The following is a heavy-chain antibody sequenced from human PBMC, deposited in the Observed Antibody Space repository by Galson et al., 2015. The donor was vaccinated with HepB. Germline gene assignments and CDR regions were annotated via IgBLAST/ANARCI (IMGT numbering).Heavy chain of an antibody. CDR1: GYTFTSYG. V-gene: IGHV1-18*01. J-gene: IGHJ3*02. CDR3: ARDGTMIVVVTDAFDI. Sequence: SVKVSCKASGYTFTSYGISWVRQAPGQGLEWMGWISAYNGNTNYAQKLQGRVTMTTDTSTSTAYMELRSLRSDDTAVYYCARDGTMIVVVTDAFDIWGQGTMVTVSS. CDR2: ISAYNGNT. D-gene: IGHD3-22*01.